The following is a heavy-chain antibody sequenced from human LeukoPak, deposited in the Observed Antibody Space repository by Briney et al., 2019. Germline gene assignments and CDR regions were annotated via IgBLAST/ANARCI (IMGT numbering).Heavy chain of an antibody. CDR3: AKDRGWY. J-gene: IGHJ4*02. V-gene: IGHV3-7*03. Sequence: GGSLRLSCEASGFTFRSHWMSWVRQAPGKGLEWVANIHQYGGEKYYVGSVRGRFSISRDNAKNSLYLQMNSLRAEDTAVYYCAKDRGWYWGQGTLVTVSS. CDR1: GFTFRSHW. D-gene: IGHD3-10*01. CDR2: IHQYGGEK.